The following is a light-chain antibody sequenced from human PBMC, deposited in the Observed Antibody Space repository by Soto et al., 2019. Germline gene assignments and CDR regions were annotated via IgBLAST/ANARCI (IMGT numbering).Light chain of an antibody. Sequence: DIQMTQSPSTLSASVGDRVTITCRASQSISNWLALYQQRPGKAPKLLIFDASSLESGVPSRFSGSGSGTEFTLTISSLQPDDFATYYCQQYNTYSKTFGQGTKVDIK. CDR2: DAS. CDR3: QQYNTYSKT. J-gene: IGKJ1*01. V-gene: IGKV1-5*01. CDR1: QSISNW.